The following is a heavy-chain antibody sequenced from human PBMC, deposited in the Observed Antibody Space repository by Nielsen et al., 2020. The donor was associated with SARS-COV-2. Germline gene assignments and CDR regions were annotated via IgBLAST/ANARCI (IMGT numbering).Heavy chain of an antibody. J-gene: IGHJ6*03. V-gene: IGHV3-21*01. CDR1: GFTFSSYS. CDR3: ARNRQLSGYYYYMDV. Sequence: GESLKISCAASGFTFSSYSMNWVRQAPGKGLEWVSSISSSSSYIYYADSVKGRFTISRDNAKNSLYLQMNSLRAEDTAVYYCARNRQLSGYYYYMDVWGKGTTVTVSS. CDR2: ISSSSSYI. D-gene: IGHD6-13*01.